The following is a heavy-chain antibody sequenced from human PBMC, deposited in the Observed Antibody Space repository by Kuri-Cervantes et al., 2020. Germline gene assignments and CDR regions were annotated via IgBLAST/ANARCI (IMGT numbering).Heavy chain of an antibody. Sequence: GESLKTSFAASGFTVSCNYMSWVRRAPGKGLGWVSVIYSGGSTYYADSVKGRFTSPSDNAKNTLYLQINSLGAEDTAVYYCAKEMPAGGNLFDYWGQGTLVTVSS. CDR1: GFTVSCNY. CDR3: AKEMPAGGNLFDY. CDR2: IYSGGST. D-gene: IGHD2-2*01. V-gene: IGHV3-66*02. J-gene: IGHJ4*02.